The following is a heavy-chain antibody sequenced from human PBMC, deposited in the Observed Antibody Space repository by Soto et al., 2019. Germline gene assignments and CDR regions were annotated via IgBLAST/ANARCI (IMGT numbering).Heavy chain of an antibody. Sequence: QVQLVQSGAEVKKPGDSVKVSCKAYGYTFTSYDIHWVRQATGQGREWMGWMNPNSGNTGYAQKFQDRVTMTRNTSISTAYMELSSLRSDDTAVYYCARSTNDYGDRHWGQGTLVTVSS. CDR3: ARSTNDYGDRH. CDR2: MNPNSGNT. CDR1: GYTFTSYD. D-gene: IGHD4-17*01. V-gene: IGHV1-8*01. J-gene: IGHJ4*02.